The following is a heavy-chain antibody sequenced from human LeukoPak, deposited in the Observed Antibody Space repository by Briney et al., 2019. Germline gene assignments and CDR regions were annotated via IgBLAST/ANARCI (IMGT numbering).Heavy chain of an antibody. Sequence: SETLSLTCTVSGGSISSYYWSWIRQPAGKGLEWIGRIYTSGSTNYNPSLKSRVTISVDTSKNQFSLKLSSVTAADTAVYYCARAPDFWSGYYPDYWGQGTLVTVSS. CDR1: GGSISSYY. CDR2: IYTSGST. D-gene: IGHD3-3*01. CDR3: ARAPDFWSGYYPDY. J-gene: IGHJ4*02. V-gene: IGHV4-4*07.